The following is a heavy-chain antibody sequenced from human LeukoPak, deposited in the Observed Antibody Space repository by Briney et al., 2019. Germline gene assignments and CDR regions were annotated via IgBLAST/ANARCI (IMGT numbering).Heavy chain of an antibody. CDR3: ARGRYSSGWYRNWFDP. CDR1: GGSISSISYY. V-gene: IGHV4-39*07. D-gene: IGHD6-19*01. J-gene: IGHJ5*02. Sequence: PSETLSLTCTVSGGSISSISYYWGWIPQPPGKRLEWIGSIYYSGNIYYNPSLKSRVTISVDTSKNQFSLKLSSVTAADTAVYYCARGRYSSGWYRNWFDPWGQGTLVTASS. CDR2: IYYSGNI.